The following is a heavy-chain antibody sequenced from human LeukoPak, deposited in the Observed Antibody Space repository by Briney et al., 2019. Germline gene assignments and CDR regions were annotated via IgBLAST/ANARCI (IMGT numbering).Heavy chain of an antibody. J-gene: IGHJ4*02. CDR1: GFTFSSYS. D-gene: IGHD1-26*01. CDR3: AKDYSGSFDY. Sequence: GGSLRLSCAASGFTFSSYSMNWVRQAPGKGLEWVSAISGSGGGGTTFYADSVRGRFTISRDNSKNTLYLRMNRLRAEDTAVYYCAKDYSGSFDYWGQGNLVTVSS. V-gene: IGHV3-23*01. CDR2: ISGSGGGGTT.